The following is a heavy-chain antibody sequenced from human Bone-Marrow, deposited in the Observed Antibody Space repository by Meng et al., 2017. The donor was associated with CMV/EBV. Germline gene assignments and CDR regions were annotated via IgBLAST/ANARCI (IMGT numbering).Heavy chain of an antibody. D-gene: IGHD4-17*01. CDR3: AKDSFHYGDYDNWFDP. CDR1: GFTFSSYA. J-gene: IGHJ5*02. Sequence: GGSLRLSCAASGFTFSSYAMSWVRQAPGKGLEWVSAISGSGGSTYYADSVKGRFTISRDNSKNTLYLQMNSLRDEDTGVYYRAKDSFHYGDYDNWFDPWGQRTLIHVSS. V-gene: IGHV3-23*01. CDR2: ISGSGGST.